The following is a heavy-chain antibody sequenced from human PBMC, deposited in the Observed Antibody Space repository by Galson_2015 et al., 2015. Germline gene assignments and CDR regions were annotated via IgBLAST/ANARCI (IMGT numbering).Heavy chain of an antibody. J-gene: IGHJ3*02. CDR3: ARRIAAAGHDAFEI. CDR1: GFTFSSYG. CDR2: IWYDGSNK. Sequence: SLRLSCAASGFTFSSYGMHWVRQAPGKGLEWVAVIWYDGSNKYYADSVKGRFTISRDNSKNTLYLQMNSLRAEDTAVYYCARRIAAAGHDAFEIWGQGTMVTVSS. V-gene: IGHV3-33*01. D-gene: IGHD6-13*01.